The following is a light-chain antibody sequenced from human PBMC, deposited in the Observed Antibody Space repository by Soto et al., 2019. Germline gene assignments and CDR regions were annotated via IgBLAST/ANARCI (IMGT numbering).Light chain of an antibody. Sequence: DIQMTQSPSTLSAAVGDRVTITCRANRGISTWLACYQQKPAKAPNLLIYKASRLETGVPPRFSGSGSGTEFTLTISFLQPDDFATYYCQQYNSYSPLTFGGGTKVDIK. CDR3: QQYNSYSPLT. J-gene: IGKJ4*01. V-gene: IGKV1-5*03. CDR2: KAS. CDR1: RGISTW.